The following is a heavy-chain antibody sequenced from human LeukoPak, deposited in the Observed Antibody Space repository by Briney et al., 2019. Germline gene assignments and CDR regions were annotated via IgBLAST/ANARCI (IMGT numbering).Heavy chain of an antibody. CDR1: GFTFSSYW. J-gene: IGHJ4*02. CDR2: IKQDGSEK. CDR3: ARSLLYSSSWYTGVSFDY. Sequence: GGSLRLSCAASGFTFSSYWMSWVRQAPGKGLEWVANIKQDGSEKYYVDSVKGRFTISRDNAKNSLYLQMNSLRAEYTAVYYCARSLLYSSSWYTGVSFDYWGQGTLVTVSS. D-gene: IGHD6-13*01. V-gene: IGHV3-7*01.